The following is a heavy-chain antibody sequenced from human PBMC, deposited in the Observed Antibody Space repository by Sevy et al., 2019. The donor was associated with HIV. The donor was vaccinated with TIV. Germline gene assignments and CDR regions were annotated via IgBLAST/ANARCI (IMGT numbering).Heavy chain of an antibody. Sequence: GGSLRLSCAASGFTFSSYSMNWVHQAPGKGLEWVSSISSSGSYIYYADSVKGRFTISRDNAKNSLYLQMNSLRAEDTAVYYCARDRQGAAGIDYWGQGTLVTVSS. CDR3: ARDRQGAAGIDY. CDR1: GFTFSSYS. J-gene: IGHJ4*02. D-gene: IGHD6-13*01. V-gene: IGHV3-21*01. CDR2: ISSSGSYI.